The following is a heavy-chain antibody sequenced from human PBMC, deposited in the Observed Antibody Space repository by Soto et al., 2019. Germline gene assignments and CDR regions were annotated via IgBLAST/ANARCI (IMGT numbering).Heavy chain of an antibody. J-gene: IGHJ3*02. CDR2: ISANNVNT. CDR3: ARRVGVAPVDAADDI. V-gene: IGHV1-18*01. D-gene: IGHD2-8*01. Sequence: QGQLVQSGAEVKKPGASVKVSCKASGFTFTIYVVTWVRQAPGQGLEWMGWISANNVNTHYAQKFQGRVTMTTDTSKSTANMEMRSLRADDTAVYYCARRVGVAPVDAADDIWGQGTKVTVAS. CDR1: GFTFTIYV.